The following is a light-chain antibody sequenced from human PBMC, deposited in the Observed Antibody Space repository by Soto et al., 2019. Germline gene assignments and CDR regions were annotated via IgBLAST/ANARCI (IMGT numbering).Light chain of an antibody. CDR2: GAS. CDR1: QSVSSSY. Sequence: EIVLTQSPGTLSLSPGERATLSCRASQSVSSSYLAWYQQKPGQAPRLLIYGASTRATGIPDRLSGSGSGTDFTLTISRLGPEDFSVFYCQQYISLPPTFGQGTKLEIK. CDR3: QQYISLPPT. V-gene: IGKV3-20*01. J-gene: IGKJ2*01.